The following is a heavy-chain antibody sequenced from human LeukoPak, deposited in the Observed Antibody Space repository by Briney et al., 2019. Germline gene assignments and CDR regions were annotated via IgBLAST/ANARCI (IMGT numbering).Heavy chain of an antibody. CDR2: LWYDGSNT. D-gene: IGHD5-18*01. Sequence: PGGSLRLSCVASGFIFRSYGMHWVRQAPGKGLEWVAVLWYDGSNTYYADSAKGRFTISRDNFKNTLYLQMNSLRAEDTAVYYCARDLGFSYGYGRANYYYYGMDVWGQGTTVTVSS. CDR3: ARDLGFSYGYGRANYYYYGMDV. V-gene: IGHV3-33*01. CDR1: GFIFRSYG. J-gene: IGHJ6*02.